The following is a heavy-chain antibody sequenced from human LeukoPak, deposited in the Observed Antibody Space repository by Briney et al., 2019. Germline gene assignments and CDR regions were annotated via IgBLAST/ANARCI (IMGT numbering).Heavy chain of an antibody. J-gene: IGHJ3*02. CDR2: INDNGDTT. CDR1: RFTFSNYA. CDR3: ARGHRSSWFDAFDI. V-gene: IGHV3-64*02. Sequence: GGSLRLSCAASRFTFSNYAFHWVRQAPGKGLEYVSAINDNGDTTYYADSVKGRFTISRDISKNTLFLQMGSLRTEDMAVYYCARGHRSSWFDAFDIWGQGIMVTVSS. D-gene: IGHD6-13*01.